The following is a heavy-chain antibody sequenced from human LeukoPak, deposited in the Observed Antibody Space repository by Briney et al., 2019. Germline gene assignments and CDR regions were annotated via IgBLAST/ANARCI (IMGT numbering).Heavy chain of an antibody. Sequence: PGGSLRLSCAASGFTFSSYAMSWVRQAPGKGLEWVSGISGSGGSTYYADSVKGRFTISRDDSKNTLYLQMNSLRAEDTAVYSCARGFCTSSSCYNDYWGQGTLVTVSS. J-gene: IGHJ4*02. D-gene: IGHD2-2*02. CDR3: ARGFCTSSSCYNDY. V-gene: IGHV3-23*01. CDR2: ISGSGGST. CDR1: GFTFSSYA.